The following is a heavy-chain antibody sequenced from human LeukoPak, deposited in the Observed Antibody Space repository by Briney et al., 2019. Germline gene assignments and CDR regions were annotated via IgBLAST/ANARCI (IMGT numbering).Heavy chain of an antibody. J-gene: IGHJ4*02. Sequence: PGKSLRLSCAASGFTFSSFAMHWVRQAPGKGLEWVAVISFEGRNKYYADSLKGRFTISRDNAKNSLYLQMNSLRAEDTAVYYCARTLGDWGQGTLVTVSS. CDR2: ISFEGRNK. CDR3: ARTLGD. CDR1: GFTFSSFA. D-gene: IGHD1-26*01. V-gene: IGHV3-30*03.